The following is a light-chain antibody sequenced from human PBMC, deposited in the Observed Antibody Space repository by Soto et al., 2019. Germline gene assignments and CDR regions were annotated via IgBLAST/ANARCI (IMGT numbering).Light chain of an antibody. V-gene: IGKV3-20*01. J-gene: IGKJ2*01. CDR3: LRYGDSPPAYT. CDR2: GAS. Sequence: EIVLTQSPSTVSLSPGERATLSCRASQSVSSRNLAWYRQKPGQAPSLLIFGASNRATGIPDRFSGSGSGTDCTLTISRLEPEDCAVYYCLRYGDSPPAYTFGQGTKLEIK. CDR1: QSVSSRN.